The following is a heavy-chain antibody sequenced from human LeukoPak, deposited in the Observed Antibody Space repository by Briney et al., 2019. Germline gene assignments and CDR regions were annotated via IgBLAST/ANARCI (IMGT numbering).Heavy chain of an antibody. CDR3: ARSPYIVATITFGMDV. Sequence: SVKVSCKASGGTFSSYAISWVRQAPGQGLEWMGGIIPIFGTANYAQKFQGRVTITADESTSTAYMELSSLRSEDTAVYYCARSPYIVATITFGMDVWGQGTTVTVSS. V-gene: IGHV1-69*01. CDR2: IIPIFGTA. J-gene: IGHJ6*02. D-gene: IGHD5-12*01. CDR1: GGTFSSYA.